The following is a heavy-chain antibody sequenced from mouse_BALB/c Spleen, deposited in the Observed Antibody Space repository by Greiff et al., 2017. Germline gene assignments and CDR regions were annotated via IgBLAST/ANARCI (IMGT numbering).Heavy chain of an antibody. Sequence: VQRVESGPGLVAPSQSLSITCTVSGFSLTSYGVHWVRQPPGKGLEWLGVIWAGGSTNYNSALMSRLSISKDNSKSQVFLKMNSLQTDDTAMYYCARGYGNYEYAMDYWGQGTSVTVSS. J-gene: IGHJ4*01. D-gene: IGHD2-10*02. V-gene: IGHV2-9*02. CDR1: GFSLTSYG. CDR3: ARGYGNYEYAMDY. CDR2: IWAGGST.